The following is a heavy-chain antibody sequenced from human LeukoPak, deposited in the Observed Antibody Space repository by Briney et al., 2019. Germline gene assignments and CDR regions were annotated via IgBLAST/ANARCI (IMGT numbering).Heavy chain of an antibody. CDR3: ARTWSRDGYLAIRY. CDR2: INTNTGNP. Sequence: ASVKVSCKASGYTFTSYAMNWVRQAPGQGLEWMGWINTNTGNPTYAQGFTGRFVFSLDTSVSTAYLQISSLKAEDTAVYYCARTWSRDGYLAIRYWGQGTLVTVSS. CDR1: GYTFTSYA. J-gene: IGHJ4*02. D-gene: IGHD5-24*01. V-gene: IGHV7-4-1*02.